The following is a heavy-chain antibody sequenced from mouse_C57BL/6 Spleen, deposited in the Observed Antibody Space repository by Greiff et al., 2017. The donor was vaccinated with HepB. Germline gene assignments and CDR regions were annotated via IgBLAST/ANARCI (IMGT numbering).Heavy chain of an antibody. D-gene: IGHD1-1*01. CDR2: IYPGDGDT. CDR1: GYAFSSYW. J-gene: IGHJ1*03. V-gene: IGHV1-80*01. Sequence: VQLQQSGAELVKPGASVKISCKASGYAFSSYWMNWVKQRPRKGLEWIGQIYPGDGDTNYNGKFKGKATLTADKSSSTAYMQLSSLTSEDSAVYFCARATTVVARYWYFDVWGTGTTVTVSS. CDR3: ARATTVVARYWYFDV.